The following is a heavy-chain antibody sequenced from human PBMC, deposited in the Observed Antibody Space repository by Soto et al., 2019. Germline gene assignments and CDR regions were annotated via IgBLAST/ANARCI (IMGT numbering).Heavy chain of an antibody. D-gene: IGHD6-13*01. CDR1: GYTFTSYA. CDR3: ARQYSSSWYWEIDY. J-gene: IGHJ4*02. V-gene: IGHV1-3*01. CDR2: INAGNGNT. Sequence: QVQLVQSGAEVKKPGASVKVSCKASGYTFTSYAMHWVRQAPGQRLEWMGWINAGNGNTKYSQKFQGRVTITRDTSASTAYRELSSLRSEDTAVYYCARQYSSSWYWEIDYWGQGTLVTVSS.